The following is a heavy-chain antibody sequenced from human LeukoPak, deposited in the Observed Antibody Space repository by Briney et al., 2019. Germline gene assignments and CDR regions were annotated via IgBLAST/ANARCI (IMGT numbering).Heavy chain of an antibody. CDR3: ARAQLVRDKAFDI. CDR2: IYYSGST. Sequence: SETLSLTCTVSGGSISSGDYYWSWIRQPPGKGLEWIGYIYYSGSTYYNPSLKSRVTISVDTSKNQFSLKLSSVTAADTAVYYCARAQLVRDKAFDIWGQGTMVTVSS. D-gene: IGHD6-13*01. J-gene: IGHJ3*02. CDR1: GGSISSGDYY. V-gene: IGHV4-30-4*01.